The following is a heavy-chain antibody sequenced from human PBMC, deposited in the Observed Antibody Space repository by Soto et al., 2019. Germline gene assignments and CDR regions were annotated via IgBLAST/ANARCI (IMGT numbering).Heavy chain of an antibody. CDR3: AVIAVAGTHFDY. CDR2: IVVGSGNT. CDR1: GFTFTSSA. D-gene: IGHD6-19*01. J-gene: IGHJ4*02. Sequence: GASVKVSCKASGFTFTSSAMQWVRQARGQRLEWIGWIVVGSGNTNYAQKFQERVTITRDMSTSTAYMELSSLRSEDTAVYYCAVIAVAGTHFDYWGQGTLVTVSS. V-gene: IGHV1-58*02.